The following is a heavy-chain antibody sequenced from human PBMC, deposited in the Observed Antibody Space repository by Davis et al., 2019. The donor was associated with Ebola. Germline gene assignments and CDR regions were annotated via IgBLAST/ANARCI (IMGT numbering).Heavy chain of an antibody. CDR2: IYYSGST. CDR3: ARLTVTTFRFDP. J-gene: IGHJ5*02. CDR1: GGSISSSSYY. Sequence: MPSETLSLTCTVSGGSISSSSYYWGWIRQPPGKGLEWIGSIYYSGSTYYNPSLKSRVTISVDTSKNQFSLKLSSVTAADTAVYYCARLTVTTFRFDPWGQGTLVTVSS. D-gene: IGHD4-11*01. V-gene: IGHV4-39*01.